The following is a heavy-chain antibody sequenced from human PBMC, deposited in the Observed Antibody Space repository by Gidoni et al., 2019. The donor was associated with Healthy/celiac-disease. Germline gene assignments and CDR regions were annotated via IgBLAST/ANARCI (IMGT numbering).Heavy chain of an antibody. J-gene: IGHJ4*02. Sequence: QVQLHESGPGLVKPSQTLSLTCTVSGGSISSGGYYWSWIRQHPGKGLEWIGYIYYSGSTYYNPSLKSRVTISVDTSKNQFSLKLSSVTAADTAVYYCARSVDTAMVHYYFDYWGQGTLVTVSS. CDR3: ARSVDTAMVHYYFDY. V-gene: IGHV4-31*03. D-gene: IGHD5-18*01. CDR2: IYYSGST. CDR1: GGSISSGGYY.